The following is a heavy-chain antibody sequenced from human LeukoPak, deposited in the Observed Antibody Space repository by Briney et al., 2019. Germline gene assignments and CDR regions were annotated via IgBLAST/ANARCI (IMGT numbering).Heavy chain of an antibody. V-gene: IGHV3-33*01. Sequence: PGGSLRLSCAASGFTFSTYAMHWVRQAPGKGLEWVAVIWYDRTNKYYADSVKGRFTISRDNSKNTLYLQMSSLRAEDTAAYYCARDRLTTVTTFHFDYWGQGTLVTVSS. CDR3: ARDRLTTVTTFHFDY. J-gene: IGHJ4*02. CDR1: GFTFSTYA. CDR2: IWYDRTNK. D-gene: IGHD4-17*01.